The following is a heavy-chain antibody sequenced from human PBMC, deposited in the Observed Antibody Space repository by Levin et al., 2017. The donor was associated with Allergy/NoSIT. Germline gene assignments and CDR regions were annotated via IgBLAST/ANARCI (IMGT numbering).Heavy chain of an antibody. CDR2: INPNSGGT. CDR1: GYTFTGYY. CDR3: ARDPKGSSSSGWYYFDY. J-gene: IGHJ4*02. D-gene: IGHD6-19*01. Sequence: GASVKVSCKASGYTFTGYYMHWVRQAPGQGLEWMGWINPNSGGTNYAQKFQGRVTMTRDTSISTAYMELSRLRSDDTAVYYCARDPKGSSSSGWYYFDYWGQGTLVTVSS. V-gene: IGHV1-2*02.